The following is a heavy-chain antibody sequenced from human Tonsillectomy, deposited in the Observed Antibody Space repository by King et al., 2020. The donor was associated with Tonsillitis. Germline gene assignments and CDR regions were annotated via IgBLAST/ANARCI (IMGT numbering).Heavy chain of an antibody. Sequence: VQLQESGPGLVKPSETLSLTCTVSGGSISSYYWSWIRQPAGKGLEWIGRIYTSGSTNYNPSLKSRVTMSVDTSKNQFSLKLSSVTAADTAVYYCARDRRITMVRAPLSHGYYYGMDVWGQGTTVTVSS. D-gene: IGHD3-10*01. CDR1: GGSISSYY. CDR3: ARDRRITMVRAPLSHGYYYGMDV. CDR2: IYTSGST. V-gene: IGHV4-4*07. J-gene: IGHJ6*02.